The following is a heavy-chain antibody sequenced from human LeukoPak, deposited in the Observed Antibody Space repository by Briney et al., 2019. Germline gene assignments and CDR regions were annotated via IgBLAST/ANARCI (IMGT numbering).Heavy chain of an antibody. Sequence: GGSLRLSCAASGFTFDDYAMHWVRQAPGKGLEWVSGISWNSGSIGYADSVKGRFTISRDNAKNSLYLQMNSLRAEDTALYYCAKGTVTQLRRDYFDYWGQGTLVTVSS. CDR1: GFTFDDYA. D-gene: IGHD3-3*01. J-gene: IGHJ4*02. CDR3: AKGTVTQLRRDYFDY. V-gene: IGHV3-9*01. CDR2: ISWNSGSI.